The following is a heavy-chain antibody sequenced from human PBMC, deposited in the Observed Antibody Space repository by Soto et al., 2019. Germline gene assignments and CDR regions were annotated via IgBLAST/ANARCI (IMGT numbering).Heavy chain of an antibody. CDR3: ARDMGDIVVVVAATPSNTFDY. CDR2: ISYDGSNK. D-gene: IGHD2-15*01. J-gene: IGHJ4*02. Sequence: GGSLRLSCAASGFTFSSYAMHWVRQAPGKGLEWVAVISYDGSNKYYADSVKGRFTISRDNSKNTLYLQMNSLRAEDTAVYYCARDMGDIVVVVAATPSNTFDYWGQGTLVTVSS. CDR1: GFTFSSYA. V-gene: IGHV3-30-3*01.